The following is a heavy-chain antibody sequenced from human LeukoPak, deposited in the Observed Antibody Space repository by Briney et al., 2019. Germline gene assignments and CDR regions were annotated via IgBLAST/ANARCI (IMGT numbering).Heavy chain of an antibody. V-gene: IGHV1-2*02. D-gene: IGHD7-27*01. CDR1: GYTFTGYY. Sequence: ASVKVSCKASGYTFTGYYMHWVRQAPGQGLEGMGWINPNSGGTNYAQKFQGRVTMTRDTSISTAYMELSRLRSDDTAVYYCARPLGITYYYGMDVWGQGTTVTVSS. CDR2: INPNSGGT. CDR3: ARPLGITYYYGMDV. J-gene: IGHJ6*02.